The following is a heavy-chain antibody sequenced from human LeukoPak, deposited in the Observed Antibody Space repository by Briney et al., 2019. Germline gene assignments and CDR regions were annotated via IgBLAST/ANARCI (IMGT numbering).Heavy chain of an antibody. Sequence: GGSLRLSCVASGFTFTRHSMNWVRQAPGKGLEWISFINIWGSPTYYADSMKGRFTISRDSAKNSIFLQMNNLRVEDTAVYYCARDRGDSLVGADFDSWGQGILVTVSS. CDR2: INIWGSPT. D-gene: IGHD1-26*01. CDR3: ARDRGDSLVGADFDS. V-gene: IGHV3-48*01. J-gene: IGHJ4*02. CDR1: GFTFTRHS.